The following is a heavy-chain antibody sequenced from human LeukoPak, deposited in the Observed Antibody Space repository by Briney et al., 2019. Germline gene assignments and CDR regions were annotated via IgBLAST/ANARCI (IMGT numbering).Heavy chain of an antibody. D-gene: IGHD2-2*01. Sequence: PSQTLSLTCTVSGGSISSGSYYWSWIRQPAGKGLEWIGRIYTSGSTNYNPSLKSRVTISVDTSKNQFSLNLSSVTAADTAVYYCARRVVPAAGYLKNWFDPWGQGTLVTVSS. V-gene: IGHV4-61*02. CDR3: ARRVVPAAGYLKNWFDP. J-gene: IGHJ5*02. CDR2: IYTSGST. CDR1: GGSISSGSYY.